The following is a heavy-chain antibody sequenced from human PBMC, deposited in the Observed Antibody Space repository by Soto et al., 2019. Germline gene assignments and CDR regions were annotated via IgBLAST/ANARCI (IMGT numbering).Heavy chain of an antibody. Sequence: PGESLKISCQGSGYSFTNYWIAWVRQMPGKGLEWMGIIYPGDSRTTYSPSFQGQVTISADRSISTAYLQWSSLKASDTAMYYCARVSIHGSGSLDYYYGMDVWGQGNTVTVSS. J-gene: IGHJ6*02. CDR1: GYSFTNYW. D-gene: IGHD3-10*01. CDR2: IYPGDSRT. V-gene: IGHV5-51*01. CDR3: ARVSIHGSGSLDYYYGMDV.